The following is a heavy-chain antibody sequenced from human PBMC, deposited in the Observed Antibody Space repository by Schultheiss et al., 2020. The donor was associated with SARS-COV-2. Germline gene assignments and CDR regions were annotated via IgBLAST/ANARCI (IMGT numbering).Heavy chain of an antibody. CDR1: GFTFSSYA. CDR3: ARDMWNDAGRKWFDP. Sequence: GGSLRLSCAASGFTFSSYAMSWVRQAPGKGLEWVSSISWNSGHIVYAGSVKGRFTISRDNAKNSLYLQMNTLRPDDTAVYYCARDMWNDAGRKWFDPWGQGTLVTVSS. D-gene: IGHD1-1*01. CDR2: ISWNSGHI. J-gene: IGHJ5*02. V-gene: IGHV3-9*01.